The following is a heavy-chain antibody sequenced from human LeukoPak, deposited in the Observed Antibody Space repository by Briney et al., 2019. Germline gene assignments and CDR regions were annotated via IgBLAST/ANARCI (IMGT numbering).Heavy chain of an antibody. CDR2: INPNSGGT. J-gene: IGHJ4*02. V-gene: IGHV1-2*02. Sequence: GASVKVSCKASGYTFTGYYMHWVRQAPGQGLEWMGWINPNSGGTNYAQKFQGRVTMTRDMSTSTVYMELSSLRSEDTAVYYCARDAIFGLYFDYWGQGTLVTVSS. CDR3: ARDAIFGLYFDY. D-gene: IGHD3/OR15-3a*01. CDR1: GYTFTGYY.